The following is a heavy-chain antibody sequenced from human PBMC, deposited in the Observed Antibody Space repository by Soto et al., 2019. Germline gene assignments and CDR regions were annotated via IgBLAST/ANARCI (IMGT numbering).Heavy chain of an antibody. Sequence: PSETLSLTCTVSGDPLSRWYSSWIRQPPGKGLEWIGYIYYSGSTNCNPSLKSRVTISVDTSKNQFSLKLSSVTAADTAVYYCARRYGSAIDYWGQGTLVTVSS. V-gene: IGHV4-59*08. CDR3: ARRYGSAIDY. D-gene: IGHD1-26*01. CDR2: IYYSGST. CDR1: GDPLSRWY. J-gene: IGHJ4*02.